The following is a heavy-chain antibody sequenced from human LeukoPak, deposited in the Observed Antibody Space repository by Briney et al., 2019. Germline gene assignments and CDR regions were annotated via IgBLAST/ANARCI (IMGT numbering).Heavy chain of an antibody. D-gene: IGHD5-12*01. Sequence: GRPLRLSCAASGFTFDDYAMHWVRQAPGKGLEWVSGISWNSGSIGYADSVKGRFTISRDNAKNSLYLQMNSLRAEDTALYYCAKAISWGYDGGDFDYWGQGTLVTVSS. CDR1: GFTFDDYA. CDR2: ISWNSGSI. CDR3: AKAISWGYDGGDFDY. J-gene: IGHJ4*02. V-gene: IGHV3-9*01.